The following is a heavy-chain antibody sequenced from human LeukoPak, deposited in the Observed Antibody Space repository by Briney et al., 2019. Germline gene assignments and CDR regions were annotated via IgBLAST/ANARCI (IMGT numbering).Heavy chain of an antibody. CDR3: AIDIVVVPAATEYFQQ. Sequence: GGSLRLSCAASGFTFSSYGMHWVRQAPGKGLEWVAVISYDGSNKYYADSVKGRFTISRDNAKNTLYLQMNSLRAEDTAVYYCAIDIVVVPAATEYFQQWGQGTLVTVSS. CDR1: GFTFSSYG. V-gene: IGHV3-30*03. J-gene: IGHJ1*01. CDR2: ISYDGSNK. D-gene: IGHD2-2*01.